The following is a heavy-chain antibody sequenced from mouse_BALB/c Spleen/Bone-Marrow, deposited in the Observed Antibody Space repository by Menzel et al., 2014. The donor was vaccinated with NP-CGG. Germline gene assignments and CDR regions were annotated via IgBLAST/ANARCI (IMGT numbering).Heavy chain of an antibody. Sequence: VQLQQSGAELVKPGASVKLSCKASGYTFTGYWMHWVEQRPGQGLEWIGEINPSNVRTNYNEKFKSMATLTVDKSSSTAYMQLSSLTSEDSAVFYCARLIYGSSYTVDFWGQGTSVTVSS. CDR2: INPSNVRT. D-gene: IGHD1-1*01. J-gene: IGHJ4*01. CDR3: ARLIYGSSYTVDF. V-gene: IGHV1S81*02. CDR1: GYTFTGYW.